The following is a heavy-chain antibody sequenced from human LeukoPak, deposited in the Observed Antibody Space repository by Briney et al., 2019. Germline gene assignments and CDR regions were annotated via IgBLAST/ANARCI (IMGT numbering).Heavy chain of an antibody. CDR3: AKDREYYDSSGYYDY. D-gene: IGHD3-22*01. CDR1: GFTFSSYG. V-gene: IGHV3-23*01. Sequence: PGGSLRLSCAASGFTFSSYGMSWVRQAPGKGLEWVSAISGSGGSTYYADSVKGRFTISRDNSKNTLYLQMNSLRAEDTAVYYRAKDREYYDSSGYYDYWGQGTLVTVSS. J-gene: IGHJ4*02. CDR2: ISGSGGST.